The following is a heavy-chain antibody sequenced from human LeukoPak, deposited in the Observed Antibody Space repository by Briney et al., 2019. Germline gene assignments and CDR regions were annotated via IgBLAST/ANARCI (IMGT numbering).Heavy chain of an antibody. CDR3: ARCTTGRTFGSLREIKRSREIDY. CDR1: GFTFSNYG. J-gene: IGHJ4*02. CDR2: IQYDGSQK. V-gene: IGHV3-30*02. D-gene: IGHD1-1*01. Sequence: GGSLRLSCAACGFTFSNYGMHWVRQAPNKGLEWVAFIQYDGSQKLYGDSVKGRFTISRDNSKNTLSLQMSSLTPEDTAVYYCARCTTGRTFGSLREIKRSREIDYWGQGTLVTVSS.